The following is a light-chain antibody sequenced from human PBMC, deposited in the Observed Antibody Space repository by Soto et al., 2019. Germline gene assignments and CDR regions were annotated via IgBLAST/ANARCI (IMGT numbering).Light chain of an antibody. CDR2: AAS. J-gene: IGKJ5*01. CDR3: QQLNSYLPIT. V-gene: IGKV1-9*01. Sequence: DIQMTQSPSSVSASVGDRVTITCRASQTISSWLAWYQQKPGKAPKLLIYAASTLQSGVTSMFSCSGSGTEFTLTISSLQPEDFATYYCQQLNSYLPITFGQGTRLEI. CDR1: QTISSW.